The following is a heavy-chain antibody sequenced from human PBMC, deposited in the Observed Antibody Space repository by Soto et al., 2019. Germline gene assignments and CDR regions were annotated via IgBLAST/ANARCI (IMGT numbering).Heavy chain of an antibody. J-gene: IGHJ5*02. Sequence: SETLSLTCTVSGGSISSYYWSWIRQPAGKGLEWIGRIYTSGSTNYNPSLKSRVTMSVDTSKNQFSLKLSSVTAADTAVYYCARDVVVVVPAAIVWFDPWGPGTLVTVSS. CDR1: GGSISSYY. D-gene: IGHD2-2*01. CDR2: IYTSGST. CDR3: ARDVVVVVPAAIVWFDP. V-gene: IGHV4-4*07.